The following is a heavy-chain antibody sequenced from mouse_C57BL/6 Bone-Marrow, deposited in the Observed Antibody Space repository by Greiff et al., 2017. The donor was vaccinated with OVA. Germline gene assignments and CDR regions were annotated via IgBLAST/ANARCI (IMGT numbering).Heavy chain of an antibody. D-gene: IGHD1-1*01. CDR3: ARYHYGSSYNGDFDV. V-gene: IGHV14-2*01. CDR1: GFNIKDYY. CDR2: IDPEDGET. J-gene: IGHJ1*03. Sequence: EVKLVESGAELVKPGASVKLSCTASGFNIKDYYMHWVKQRTEQGLAWIGRIDPEDGETKSAPKFQGKATITADTSSNTAYLQLSSLTSEDTAVYYCARYHYGSSYNGDFDVWGTGTTVTVSS.